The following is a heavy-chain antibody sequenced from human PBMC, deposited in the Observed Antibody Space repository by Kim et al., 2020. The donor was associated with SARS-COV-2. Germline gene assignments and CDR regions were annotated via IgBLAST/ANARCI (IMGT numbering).Heavy chain of an antibody. CDR3: AKGPRIGAFDI. Sequence: KYYADSVKGRFTISRDNSKNTLYLQMNSLRAEDTAVYYCAKGPRIGAFDIWGQGTMVTVSS. V-gene: IGHV3-30*02. D-gene: IGHD2-21*01. CDR2: K. J-gene: IGHJ3*02.